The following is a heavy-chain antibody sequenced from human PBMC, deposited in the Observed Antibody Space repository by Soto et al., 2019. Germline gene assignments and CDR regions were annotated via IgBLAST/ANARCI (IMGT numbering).Heavy chain of an antibody. CDR3: ARGHKVAAAGTGIYFDY. J-gene: IGHJ4*02. D-gene: IGHD6-13*01. V-gene: IGHV4-34*01. CDR2: TNHIRST. Sequence: SETLSLTCAVYGGSFSGYYWSWIRQPPGKGLEWIGETNHIRSTNSNPSLKSRVTISVDTSKNQFSLKLSSVTAADTAVYYCARGHKVAAAGTGIYFDYWGQGTLVKVSS. CDR1: GGSFSGYY.